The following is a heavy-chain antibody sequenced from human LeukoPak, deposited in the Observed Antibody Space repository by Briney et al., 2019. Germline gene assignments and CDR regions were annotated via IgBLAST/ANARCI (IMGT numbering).Heavy chain of an antibody. CDR3: ARGGGGNRELYYYYGMDV. J-gene: IGHJ6*02. V-gene: IGHV4-34*01. Sequence: SETLSLTCAVYGGSFSGYYWSWIRQPPGKGLEWIGEINHSGSTNYNPSLKSRVTILVDTSKNQFSLKLSSVTAADTAVYYCARGGGGNRELYYYYGMDVWGQGTTVTVCS. CDR1: GGSFSGYY. CDR2: INHSGST. D-gene: IGHD4-23*01.